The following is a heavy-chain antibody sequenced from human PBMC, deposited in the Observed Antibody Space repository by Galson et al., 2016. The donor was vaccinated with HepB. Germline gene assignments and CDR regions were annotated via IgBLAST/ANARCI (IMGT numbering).Heavy chain of an antibody. J-gene: IGHJ4*02. CDR2: ISDNGHAT. D-gene: IGHD1-14*01. CDR1: GFTFATYP. CDR3: AKCPPGTRGSLDS. V-gene: IGHV3-23*01. Sequence: SLRLSCAGSGFTFATYPMSWVRQAPGKGLEWIPLISDNGHATYYADPVRGRFSIARDNSKNTLYPQMNSLRADDTAVYYCAKCPPGTRGSLDSWGQGTLVTVSS.